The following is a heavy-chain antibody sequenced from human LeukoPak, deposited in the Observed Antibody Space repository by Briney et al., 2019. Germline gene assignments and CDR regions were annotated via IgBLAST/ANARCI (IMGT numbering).Heavy chain of an antibody. CDR3: ARDLGSSWYYGMDV. D-gene: IGHD6-13*01. Sequence: PGGSLRLSCAASGFTFSSYSMNWVRQAPGKGLEWVSSISSSSSSYIYYADSVKGRFTISRDNAKNSLYLQMNSLRAEDTAVYYCARDLGSSWYYGMDVWGQGTTVTVSS. J-gene: IGHJ6*02. CDR2: ISSSSSSYI. V-gene: IGHV3-21*01. CDR1: GFTFSSYS.